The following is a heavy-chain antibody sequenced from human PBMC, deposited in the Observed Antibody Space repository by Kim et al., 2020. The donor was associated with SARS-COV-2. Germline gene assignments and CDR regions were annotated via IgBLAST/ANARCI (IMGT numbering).Heavy chain of an antibody. CDR3: ASGLTPGQN. Sequence: RTRYADSVKGRFTISRANTKNTLYLQMNSLRAEDTAVYVCASGLTPGQNWGPGILVTVSS. V-gene: IGHV3-74*01. J-gene: IGHJ4*02. D-gene: IGHD2-15*01. CDR2: RT.